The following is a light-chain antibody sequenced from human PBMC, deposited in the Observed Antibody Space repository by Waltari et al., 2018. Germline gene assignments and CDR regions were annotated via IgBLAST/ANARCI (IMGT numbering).Light chain of an antibody. CDR1: QSVSSN. J-gene: IGKJ1*01. V-gene: IGKV3-15*01. CDR3: QQSYTTPPT. Sequence: EIVMTQSPATLSVSPGERATLSCRPSQSVSSNLAWYQQKPGQAPRLLIYGASTRATGIPARFSGSGSGTEFTLTISSLQSEDFAVYYCQQSYTTPPTFGQGTKVEIK. CDR2: GAS.